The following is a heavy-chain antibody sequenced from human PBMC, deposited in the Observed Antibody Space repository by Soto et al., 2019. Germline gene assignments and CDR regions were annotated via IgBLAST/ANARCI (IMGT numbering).Heavy chain of an antibody. V-gene: IGHV3-7*04. CDR3: ARAPTFYYGIDV. D-gene: IGHD3-3*02. CDR2: IKEDGSEK. J-gene: IGHJ6*02. Sequence: EVQLVESGGGLVQPGGSLRLSCAASGFTFSNYWMTWVRQAPGIGLEWVAIIKEDGSEKYYVDSVKGRFTISRDNAKNSLYLQMISLRAEDPAVYYCARAPTFYYGIDVWGQGTTVTVSS. CDR1: GFTFSNYW.